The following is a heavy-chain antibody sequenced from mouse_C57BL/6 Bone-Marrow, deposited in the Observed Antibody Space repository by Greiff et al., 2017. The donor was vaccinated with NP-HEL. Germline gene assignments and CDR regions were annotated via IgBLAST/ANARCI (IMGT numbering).Heavy chain of an antibody. J-gene: IGHJ2*01. V-gene: IGHV14-2*01. Sequence: EVQLQQSGAELVKPGASVKLSCTASGFNIKDYYMHWVKQRTEQGLEWIGRIDPEDGETKYATKFQGKATITADTSSNTAYLQLSSLTSEDTAVYYCARGDGYYFDYWGQGTTLTVSS. D-gene: IGHD2-3*01. CDR2: IDPEDGET. CDR1: GFNIKDYY. CDR3: ARGDGYYFDY.